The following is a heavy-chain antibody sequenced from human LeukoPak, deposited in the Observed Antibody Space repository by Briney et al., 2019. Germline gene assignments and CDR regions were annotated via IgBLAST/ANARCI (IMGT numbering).Heavy chain of an antibody. CDR1: GGSIRSYY. CDR2: IYYIGST. CDR3: ASYRMVRGVIGN. Sequence: SETLSLTRTVSGGSIRSYYWSWIRQPPGKGLEWIGYIYYIGSTNNNPSLKSRVAISVDTSKNQFSLKLNSVTAADTAVYYCASYRMVRGVIGNWGQGTLVTVSS. D-gene: IGHD3-10*01. V-gene: IGHV4-59*01. J-gene: IGHJ4*02.